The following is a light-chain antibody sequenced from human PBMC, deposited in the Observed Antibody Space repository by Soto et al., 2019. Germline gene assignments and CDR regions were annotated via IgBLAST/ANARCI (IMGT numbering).Light chain of an antibody. Sequence: IVLTQSPGTLSLSPGERATLSCGASQSVTNNFLAWYQQKPGQAPRLLIYGASSRATGVPDRFSGSGSGKDFTLTISRLAPGDFAIYYCQQYCTPLFTFGPGTKVDIK. CDR3: QQYCTPLFT. V-gene: IGKV3-20*01. J-gene: IGKJ3*01. CDR2: GAS. CDR1: QSVTNNF.